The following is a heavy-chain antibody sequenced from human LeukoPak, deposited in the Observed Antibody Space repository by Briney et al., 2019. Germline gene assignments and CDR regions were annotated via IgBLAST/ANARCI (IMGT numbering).Heavy chain of an antibody. D-gene: IGHD3-3*02. CDR3: AKVYGVSRPYYYYGMDV. Sequence: PGGSRRLSCAASGCTFSSYGMQWVRQAPCKGLEWVAAISYDGSNKYYADSVKGRFTISRDNSKNTLYLQMNSLRAEDTAVYYCAKVYGVSRPYYYYGMDVWGQGTTVTVSS. CDR2: ISYDGSNK. CDR1: GCTFSSYG. J-gene: IGHJ6*02. V-gene: IGHV3-30*18.